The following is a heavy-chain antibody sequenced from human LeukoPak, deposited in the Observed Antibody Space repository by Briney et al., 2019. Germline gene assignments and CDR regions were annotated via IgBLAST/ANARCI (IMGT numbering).Heavy chain of an antibody. J-gene: IGHJ4*02. Sequence: GGSLRLSCAASGFTFSSYSMNWVRQAPGKGLEWGSYIGGSGTTIYYADSVKGRFTISRDNAKNSLYLQMSSLRAEDTAVYYCARVRDYGDYPPDYWGQGTLVTVSS. CDR1: GFTFSSYS. CDR2: IGGSGTTI. D-gene: IGHD4-17*01. V-gene: IGHV3-48*01. CDR3: ARVRDYGDYPPDY.